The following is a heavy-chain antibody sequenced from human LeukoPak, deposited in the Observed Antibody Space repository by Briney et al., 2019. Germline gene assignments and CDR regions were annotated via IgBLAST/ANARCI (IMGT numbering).Heavy chain of an antibody. V-gene: IGHV3-23*01. J-gene: IGHJ4*02. CDR2: ISGGGGTT. D-gene: IGHD6-19*01. CDR3: TSPGYSSYYGY. Sequence: HPGGSLRLSCAASGFSFSNYAMSWVRQAPGKGLEWVSAISGGGGTTYYTDSVKGRFTISRDDSKNTAYLQMNSLKTEDTAVYYCTSPGYSSYYGYWGQGTLVTVSS. CDR1: GFSFSNYA.